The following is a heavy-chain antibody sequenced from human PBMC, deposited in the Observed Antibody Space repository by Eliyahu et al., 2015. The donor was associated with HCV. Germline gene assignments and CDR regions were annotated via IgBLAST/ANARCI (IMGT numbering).Heavy chain of an antibody. J-gene: IGHJ3*02. CDR3: ARVGVYYDSSGYPFYDAFDI. D-gene: IGHD3-22*01. CDR2: IIPIFGTA. V-gene: IGHV1-69*01. Sequence: QVQLVQSGAEVKKPGSSVKVSCKASGGTFSSYAISWVRQAPGQGLEWMGGIIPIFGTANYAQKFQGRVTITADESTSTAYMELSSLRSEDTAVYYCARVGVYYDSSGYPFYDAFDIWGQGTMVTVSS. CDR1: GGTFSSYA.